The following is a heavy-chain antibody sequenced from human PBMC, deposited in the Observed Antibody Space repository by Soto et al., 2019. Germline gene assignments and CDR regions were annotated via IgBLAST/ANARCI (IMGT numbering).Heavy chain of an antibody. Sequence: EVQLVESGGGFIQPGGSLRLSCAASGLPISNAWMNWVRQAPGKGREWVGRIKTKSEGGPTDYAAAVKGRFTVSRDDSKNTLYLQMNSLKTEDTAVYYCTTGSVEGVWGQGTTVTVSS. J-gene: IGHJ6*02. V-gene: IGHV3-15*07. CDR1: GLPISNAW. CDR2: IKTKSEGGPT. CDR3: TTGSVEGV.